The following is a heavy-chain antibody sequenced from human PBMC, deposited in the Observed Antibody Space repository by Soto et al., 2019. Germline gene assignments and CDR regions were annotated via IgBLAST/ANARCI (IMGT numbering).Heavy chain of an antibody. Sequence: QVQLVQSGAEVKKPGSSVKVSCKASGSTFNSNTISWVRQAPGQGLEWMGRIIPILDIANYAQKFQGRVTMTRNTSISTAYMELSSLRSEDTAVYYCARSTNDYGDRHWGQGTLVTVSS. V-gene: IGHV1-69*02. J-gene: IGHJ4*02. CDR3: ARSTNDYGDRH. CDR2: IIPILDIA. CDR1: GSTFNSNT. D-gene: IGHD4-17*01.